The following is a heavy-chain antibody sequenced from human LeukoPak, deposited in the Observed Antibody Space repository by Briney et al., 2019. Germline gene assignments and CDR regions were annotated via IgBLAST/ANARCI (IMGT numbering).Heavy chain of an antibody. CDR2: ISAYNGNT. Sequence: ASVMVSCKASGYTFTSYGISWVRQAPGQGLEWMGWISAYNGNTNYAQKLQGRVTMTTDTSTSTAYMELRSLRSDDTAVYYCARDPISGSYHRGWFDPWGQGTLVTVSS. V-gene: IGHV1-18*01. D-gene: IGHD1-26*01. CDR1: GYTFTSYG. CDR3: ARDPISGSYHRGWFDP. J-gene: IGHJ5*02.